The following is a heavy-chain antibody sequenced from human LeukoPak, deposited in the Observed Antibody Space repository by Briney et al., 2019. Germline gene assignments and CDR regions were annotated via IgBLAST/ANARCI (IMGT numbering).Heavy chain of an antibody. Sequence: ASVKVSCKASGYTFTGYYIHWVRQAPGQGLEWMGWINPNSGGTNYAQKFQGRVTMTRDTSISTAYMELTRLRSDDTAVYYCATLIAAAGLDYWGQGTLVTVSS. D-gene: IGHD6-13*01. V-gene: IGHV1-2*02. CDR1: GYTFTGYY. CDR2: INPNSGGT. J-gene: IGHJ4*02. CDR3: ATLIAAAGLDY.